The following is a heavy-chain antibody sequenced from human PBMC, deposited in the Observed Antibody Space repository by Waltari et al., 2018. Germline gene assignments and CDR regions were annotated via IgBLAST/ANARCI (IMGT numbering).Heavy chain of an antibody. CDR2: IYSSGST. CDR3: ARDSARGDDAFDI. CDR1: GGSISSGGYY. J-gene: IGHJ3*02. Sequence: QVQLQESGPGLVKPSQTLSLTCTVSGGSISSGGYYWSWIRQHPGTGLEWIGYIYSSGSTNCDPSLNIRVTVSVDTSKNQFALRLSSVTAADTAVYYWARDSARGDDAFDIWGQGTMVTVSS. D-gene: IGHD3-10*01. V-gene: IGHV4-31*03.